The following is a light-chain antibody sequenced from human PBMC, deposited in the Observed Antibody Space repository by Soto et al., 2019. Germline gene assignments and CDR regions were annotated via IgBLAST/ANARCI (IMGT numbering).Light chain of an antibody. CDR2: LDRSGSY. CDR1: SGHSTYI. Sequence: QSVLTQSSSASASLGSSVKLTCILSSGHSTYIIAWHQQQPGKAPRFLMTLDRSGSYNRGSGVPDRFSGSSSGADRYLTISNLQFEDEGDYYCETWYSNTHKVFGGGAKLTVL. J-gene: IGLJ3*02. V-gene: IGLV4-60*02. CDR3: ETWYSNTHKV.